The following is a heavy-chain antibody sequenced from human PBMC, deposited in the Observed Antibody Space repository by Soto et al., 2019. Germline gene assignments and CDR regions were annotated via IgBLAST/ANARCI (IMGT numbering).Heavy chain of an antibody. Sequence: GESLKISCKGSGYSFTSYWIGWVRQMPGKGLEWMGIIYPGDSDTRYSPSFQGQVTISADKSISTAYLQWSSLKASDTAMYYCARQGDILTGYRYYYMDVWGKGTTVTVS. CDR1: GYSFTSYW. CDR2: IYPGDSDT. CDR3: ARQGDILTGYRYYYMDV. D-gene: IGHD3-9*01. J-gene: IGHJ6*03. V-gene: IGHV5-51*01.